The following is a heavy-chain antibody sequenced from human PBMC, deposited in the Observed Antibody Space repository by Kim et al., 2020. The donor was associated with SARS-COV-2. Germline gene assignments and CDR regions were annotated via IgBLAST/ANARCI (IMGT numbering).Heavy chain of an antibody. CDR2: IYYSGST. J-gene: IGHJ4*02. CDR1: GGSISSSSYY. Sequence: SETLSLTCTVSGGSISSSSYYWGWIRQPPGKGLEWIGSIYYSGSTYYNPSLKSRVTISVDTSKNQFSLKLSSVTAADTAVYYCARQLTRAAAEDYWGQGTLVTVSS. CDR3: ARQLTRAAAEDY. D-gene: IGHD6-13*01. V-gene: IGHV4-39*01.